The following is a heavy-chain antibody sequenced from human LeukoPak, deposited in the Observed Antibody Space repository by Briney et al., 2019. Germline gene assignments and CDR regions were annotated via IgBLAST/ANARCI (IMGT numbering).Heavy chain of an antibody. D-gene: IGHD6-19*01. V-gene: IGHV3-23*01. CDR1: GFTFSNYG. Sequence: GGSLRLSCAASGFTFSNYGMSWVRQAPGKGLEWVSAISGSGGSTYYADSVKGRFTISRDNSKNTLYLQMNSLRAEDTAVYYCAKDKAGNFDYWGQGTLVTVSS. CDR3: AKDKAGNFDY. J-gene: IGHJ4*02. CDR2: ISGSGGST.